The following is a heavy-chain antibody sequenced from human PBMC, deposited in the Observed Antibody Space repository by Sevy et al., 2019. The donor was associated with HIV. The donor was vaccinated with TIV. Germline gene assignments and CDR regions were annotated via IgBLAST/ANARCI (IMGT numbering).Heavy chain of an antibody. J-gene: IGHJ6*02. Sequence: GGSLRLSCAASGFTFSSYEMNWVRQAPGKGLEWVSYISSSGSTIYYADSVKGRFTISRDNAKNSLYLQMNSLRAEDTAVYYCARASHEDGYNWRNHEYYYYYGMDVWGQGTTVTVSS. CDR2: ISSSGSTI. CDR1: GFTFSSYE. D-gene: IGHD5-12*01. CDR3: ARASHEDGYNWRNHEYYYYYGMDV. V-gene: IGHV3-48*03.